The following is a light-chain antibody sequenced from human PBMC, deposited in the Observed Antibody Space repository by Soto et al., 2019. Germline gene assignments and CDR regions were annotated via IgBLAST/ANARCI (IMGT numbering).Light chain of an antibody. V-gene: IGKV1-17*02. CDR3: LQYETYSRT. Sequence: DSQMTQSPSSLSASVGDRVTITCRARHDIRNHLVWLQQKPGKAPKRLIYATSSLQSGVPSRFSGSGTGTEFTLTINNLQAEDSATYYCLQYETYSRTFGQGTKVDIK. CDR2: ATS. J-gene: IGKJ1*01. CDR1: HDIRNH.